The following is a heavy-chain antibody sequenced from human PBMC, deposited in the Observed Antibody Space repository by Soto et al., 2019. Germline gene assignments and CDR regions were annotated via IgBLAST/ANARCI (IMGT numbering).Heavy chain of an antibody. CDR1: GGSISSGGYY. J-gene: IGHJ5*02. CDR2: IDYIGST. Sequence: QVQLQESGPGLVKPSQTLSLTCTVSGGSISSGGYYWNWIRQHPGKGLEWIGYIDYIGSTSYNPSLKSRFTISLYTSKNQFSLPLSSVTAAHTAVYYCARSVFPWAQGPLVTVSS. CDR3: ARSVFP. V-gene: IGHV4-31*03.